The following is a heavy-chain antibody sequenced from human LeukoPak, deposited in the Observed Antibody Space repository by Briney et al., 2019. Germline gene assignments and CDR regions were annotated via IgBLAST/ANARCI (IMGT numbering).Heavy chain of an antibody. CDR2: INHSGST. CDR3: ARRLDL. V-gene: IGHV4-34*01. Sequence: SGTLSLTCAVYGGPFSGYYWSWIRQPPGKGLEWIGEINHSGSTNYNPSLKSRVTISVDTSKNQFSLKLSSVTAADTAVYYCARRLDLWGRGTLVTVSS. CDR1: GGPFSGYY. J-gene: IGHJ2*01.